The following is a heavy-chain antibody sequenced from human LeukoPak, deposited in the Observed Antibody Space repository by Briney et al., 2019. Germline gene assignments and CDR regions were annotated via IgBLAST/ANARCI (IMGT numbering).Heavy chain of an antibody. V-gene: IGHV4-34*01. CDR2: INHSGST. D-gene: IGHD6-19*01. CDR1: GGSFSGYY. Sequence: PSETLSLTCAVYGGSFSGYYWSWIRQPPGKGLEWIGEINHSGSTNYNPSLKSRVTISVDTSKNQFSLKLSPVTAADTAVYYCARGQGYSSGWYRAPTGYYYYMDVWGKGTTVTVSS. J-gene: IGHJ6*03. CDR3: ARGQGYSSGWYRAPTGYYYYMDV.